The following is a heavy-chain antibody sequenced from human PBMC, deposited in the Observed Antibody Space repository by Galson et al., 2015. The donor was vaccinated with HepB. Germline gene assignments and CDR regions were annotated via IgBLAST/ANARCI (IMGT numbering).Heavy chain of an antibody. CDR3: AKDGAVARTASNWFDP. CDR2: ILTDNGNT. Sequence: SVKVSCKASGYTFTNYAIHWVRQAPGQRLEWMGWILTDNGNTKYSQNFQGRVTITRDTSASTAYMELSSLTSEDTAVNYCAKDGAVARTASNWFDPWGQGTLVTVSS. D-gene: IGHD6-19*01. J-gene: IGHJ5*02. CDR1: GYTFTNYA. V-gene: IGHV1-3*04.